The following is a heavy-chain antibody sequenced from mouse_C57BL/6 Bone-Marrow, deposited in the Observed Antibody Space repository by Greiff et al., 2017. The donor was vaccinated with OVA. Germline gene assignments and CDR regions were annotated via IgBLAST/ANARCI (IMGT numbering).Heavy chain of an antibody. Sequence: QVQLQQPGAELVRPGTSVTLSCKASGYTFTSYWMHWVKQRPGQGLEWIGVIDPSDSYTNYNQKFKGKATLTVDTSSSTAYMQLSSLTSEDSAVYYCARWRYSNHWYFDVWGTGTTVTVSS. V-gene: IGHV1-59*01. CDR3: ARWRYSNHWYFDV. D-gene: IGHD2-5*01. CDR1: GYTFTSYW. CDR2: IDPSDSYT. J-gene: IGHJ1*03.